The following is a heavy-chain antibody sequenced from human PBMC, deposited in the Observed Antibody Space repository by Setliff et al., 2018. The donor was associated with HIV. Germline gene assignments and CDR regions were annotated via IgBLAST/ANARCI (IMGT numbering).Heavy chain of an antibody. D-gene: IGHD3-16*01. CDR1: GFTFKTYS. CDR2: IKTDGGTT. Sequence: PGGSLRLSCVGSGFTFKTYSMNWVRQAPGKGLEWLSYIKTDGGTTYDADSVEGRFTVSRDNAKNSLYLQMDNLTIDHTAVYFCAGGRCSDAACFFDYWGQGTLVTVSS. V-gene: IGHV3-48*01. J-gene: IGHJ4*02. CDR3: AGGRCSDAACFFDY.